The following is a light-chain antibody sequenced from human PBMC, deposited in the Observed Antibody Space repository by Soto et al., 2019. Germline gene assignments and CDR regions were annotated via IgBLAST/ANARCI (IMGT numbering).Light chain of an antibody. CDR1: QTISSW. CDR2: KAS. Sequence: DIQMTQSPSTLSGSVGDRVTITCRASQTISSWLAWYQQKPGKAPKLLIYKASTLKSGVPARFSGSGSGTEFTLTISSLQSEDFALFFCQQYHDWPLTFGGGTKVDI. V-gene: IGKV1-5*03. J-gene: IGKJ4*01. CDR3: QQYHDWPLT.